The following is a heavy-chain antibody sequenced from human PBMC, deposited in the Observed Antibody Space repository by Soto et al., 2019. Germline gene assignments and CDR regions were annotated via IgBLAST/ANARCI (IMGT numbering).Heavy chain of an antibody. D-gene: IGHD2-21*02. Sequence: ASVKVSCKASGYTFTGYAMHWVRQAPGQRLEWMGWINAGNGNTKYSQKFQGRVTITRDTSASTAYRELSSLRSEDTAVYYCARAVAVTADFDYWGQGTXVTVSS. V-gene: IGHV1-3*01. J-gene: IGHJ4*02. CDR1: GYTFTGYA. CDR2: INAGNGNT. CDR3: ARAVAVTADFDY.